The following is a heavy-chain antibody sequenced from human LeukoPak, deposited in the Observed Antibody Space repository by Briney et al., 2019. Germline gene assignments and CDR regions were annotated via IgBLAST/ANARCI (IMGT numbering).Heavy chain of an antibody. D-gene: IGHD3-10*01. J-gene: IGHJ5*02. CDR2: IYHRGSA. CDR1: GGSISTFY. Sequence: PSETLSLTCTVSGGSISTFYWSWIRQPPGKGLEWIGYIYHRGSATYNPSLKSRVAISLDTSKNQFSLKLSSVTAADTAVYYCARMVRGVMGWFDPWGQGTLVTVSS. V-gene: IGHV4-4*09. CDR3: ARMVRGVMGWFDP.